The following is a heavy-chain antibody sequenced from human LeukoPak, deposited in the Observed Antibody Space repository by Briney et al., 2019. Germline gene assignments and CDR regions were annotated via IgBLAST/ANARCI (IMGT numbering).Heavy chain of an antibody. CDR1: GFTVSNNY. CDR3: ARRPHWGEYYFDY. V-gene: IGHV3-53*01. CDR2: IYSGGSA. J-gene: IGHJ4*02. Sequence: GGSLRLSCAASGFTVSNNYMSWVRQAPGKGLEWVSVIYSGGSAYYADSVKGRFTISRDNSKNTLYLQMNSLRAENTAVYYCARRPHWGEYYFDYWGQGALVTVSS. D-gene: IGHD7-27*01.